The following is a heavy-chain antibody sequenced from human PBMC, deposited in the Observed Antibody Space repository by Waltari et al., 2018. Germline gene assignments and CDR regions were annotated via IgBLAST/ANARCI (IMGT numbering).Heavy chain of an antibody. V-gene: IGHV4-34*01. CDR1: GGSFSGYY. CDR2: IHHSGST. Sequence: QVQLPQWGSGLLQPSETLSLTCAGYGGSFSGYYWSWIRQPPGRGLEGVGEIHHSGSTNYTPSLKGRVTISVDTSKNQFSLKLSSVTAEDTAVYYCAREGNAAAGHDYWGQGTLVTVSS. CDR3: AREGNAAAGHDY. D-gene: IGHD6-13*01. J-gene: IGHJ4*02.